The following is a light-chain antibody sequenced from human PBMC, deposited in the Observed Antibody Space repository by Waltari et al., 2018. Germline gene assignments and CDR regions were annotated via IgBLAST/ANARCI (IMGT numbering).Light chain of an antibody. V-gene: IGKV3-20*01. Sequence: EIVLTQSPGTLSLSPGERATLSCRASQSVSSSYLAWYQQKPGHAPRVLIHGASNRATGIPDRVSGSGSGTDFTLTISRLEPEDFAVYYCQQYGSSPWTFGQGTKVEIK. CDR3: QQYGSSPWT. CDR2: GAS. J-gene: IGKJ1*01. CDR1: QSVSSSY.